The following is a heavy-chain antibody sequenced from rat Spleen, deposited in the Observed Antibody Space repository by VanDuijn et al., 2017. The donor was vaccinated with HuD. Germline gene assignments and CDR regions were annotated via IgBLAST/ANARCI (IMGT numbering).Heavy chain of an antibody. Sequence: QVQLRESGPGLVQPSQTLSLTCTVSGFSLTNFHVHWVRQPPGKGLEWMGVIWTGGSTAYNSLLKSRLSISRDISKSQVFLKMNSLQSEDTTTYYCARAFYSTYIHFDYWGQGIMVTVSS. CDR1: GFSLTNFH. J-gene: IGHJ2*01. D-gene: IGHD1-2*01. CDR2: IWTGGST. CDR3: ARAFYSTYIHFDY. V-gene: IGHV2-45*01.